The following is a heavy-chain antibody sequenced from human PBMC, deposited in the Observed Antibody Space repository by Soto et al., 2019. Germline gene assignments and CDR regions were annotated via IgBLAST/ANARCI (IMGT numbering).Heavy chain of an antibody. CDR2: IYVTGAV. D-gene: IGHD2-21*01. J-gene: IGHJ5*02. CDR3: ARLRIATNNYKWFDP. V-gene: IGHV4-31*03. CDR1: GAALNSGNYY. Sequence: SETLALTCRVSGAALNSGNYYWSWIRQVPGKGLEWIGHIYVTGAVDYNPSLRDRITISQDTSERQFSLNLRLVTAADTAVYYCARLRIATNNYKWFDPWGQGTLVTISS.